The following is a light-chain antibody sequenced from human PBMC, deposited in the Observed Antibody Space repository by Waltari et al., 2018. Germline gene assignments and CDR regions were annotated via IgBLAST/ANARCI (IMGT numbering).Light chain of an antibody. CDR2: KVN. Sequence: QSALTQPASVSGSPGQSITISCPATRSALGFYDFFSWFQQPPGKAPKGMIYKVNNRPSGVSNRFSGSKSANTASLTISGLQAEDEADYYCSSYTRRSYWVFGGGTQLTVL. CDR1: RSALGFYDF. J-gene: IGLJ3*02. CDR3: SSYTRRSYWV. V-gene: IGLV2-14*01.